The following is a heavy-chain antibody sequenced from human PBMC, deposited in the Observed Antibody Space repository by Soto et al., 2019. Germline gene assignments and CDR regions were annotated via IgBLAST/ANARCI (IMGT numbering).Heavy chain of an antibody. CDR2: IYYSGST. Sequence: SETLSLTCTVSGGSVSSGSYYWSWIRQPPGKGLEWIGYIYYSGSTNYNPSLKSRVTISVDTSKNQFSLKLSSVTAADTAVYYCARKIGYCSSTSCTNFDYWGQGTLVTVSS. V-gene: IGHV4-61*01. CDR1: GGSVSSGSYY. CDR3: ARKIGYCSSTSCTNFDY. D-gene: IGHD2-2*01. J-gene: IGHJ4*02.